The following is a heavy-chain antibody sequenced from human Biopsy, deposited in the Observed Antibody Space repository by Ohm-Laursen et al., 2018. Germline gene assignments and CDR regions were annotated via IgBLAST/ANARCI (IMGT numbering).Heavy chain of an antibody. J-gene: IGHJ6*02. CDR1: GYTFAGYY. CDR3: ARVPAYPSIDGYYGLDL. CDR2: INPNSGNA. D-gene: IGHD3-9*01. Sequence: ASSVKVSCNASGYTFAGYYLHWVPQAPGHGLEWMGWINPNSGNANYAQSFQGRLTVTRDTSISTAYMELTSLTFDDTAIYYCARVPAYPSIDGYYGLDLWGQGTTVIVSS. V-gene: IGHV1-2*02.